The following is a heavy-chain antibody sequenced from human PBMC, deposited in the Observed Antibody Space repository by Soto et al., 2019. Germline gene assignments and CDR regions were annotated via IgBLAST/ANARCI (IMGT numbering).Heavy chain of an antibody. Sequence: ASVKVSCKASGYTFTSYDSNWVRQATGQGLEWMGWMNPNSGNTGYAQKFQGRVTMTRKTSIRTAYMELSRLRSEDTAVYYCARRGYSSSWYYYYYYGMDVWGQGTTVTVSS. CDR1: GYTFTSYD. D-gene: IGHD6-13*01. V-gene: IGHV1-8*01. J-gene: IGHJ6*02. CDR3: ARRGYSSSWYYYYYYGMDV. CDR2: MNPNSGNT.